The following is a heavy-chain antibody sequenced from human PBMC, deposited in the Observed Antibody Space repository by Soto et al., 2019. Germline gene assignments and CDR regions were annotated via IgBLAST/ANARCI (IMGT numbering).Heavy chain of an antibody. D-gene: IGHD2-8*01. Sequence: GASVKVSCKASGYTFTGYYMHWVRQAPGQGLEWMGWINPNSGGTNYAQKFQGWVTMTRDTSISTTYMELSRLRSDDTAVYYCALSSYCTNGVCYLDYWGQGTLVTVSS. CDR3: ALSSYCTNGVCYLDY. CDR1: GYTFTGYY. J-gene: IGHJ4*02. CDR2: INPNSGGT. V-gene: IGHV1-2*04.